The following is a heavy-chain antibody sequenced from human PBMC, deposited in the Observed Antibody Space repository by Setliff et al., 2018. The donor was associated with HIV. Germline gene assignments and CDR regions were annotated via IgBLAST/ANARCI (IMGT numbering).Heavy chain of an antibody. CDR3: VRDHRPSNNNWHHWFDP. CDR2: ISGSGSTI. V-gene: IGHV3-48*03. D-gene: IGHD1-1*01. J-gene: IGHJ5*02. CDR1: GFTFSTSE. Sequence: GGSLRLFCAASGFTFSTSEMNWVRQAPGKGLEWVSYISGSGSTIYYADSVKGRFTISRDNSKNSLNLQMNSLRAEDTAVYYCVRDHRPSNNNWHHWFDPWGQGTLVTVSS.